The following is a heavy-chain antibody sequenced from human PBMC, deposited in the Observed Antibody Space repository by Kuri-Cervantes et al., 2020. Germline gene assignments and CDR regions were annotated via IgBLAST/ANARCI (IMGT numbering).Heavy chain of an antibody. CDR2: IYYSGST. CDR1: GGSIRSYY. V-gene: IGHV4-59*01. J-gene: IGHJ6*02. D-gene: IGHD3-10*01. Sequence: GSLRLSCNVSGGSIRSYYWSWIRQPPGKGLEWIGYIYYSGSTNYNPSLKSRVTISVDMSKNQFSLRLNSVTATDTAVYYCARGSRYYGSGILGGMEVWGQGTTVTVSS. CDR3: ARGSRYYGSGILGGMEV.